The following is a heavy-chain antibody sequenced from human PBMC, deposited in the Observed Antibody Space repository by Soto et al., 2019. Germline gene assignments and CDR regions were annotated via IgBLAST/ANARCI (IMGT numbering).Heavy chain of an antibody. Sequence: SETLSLTFTVSGGSISSYYWSWIRQPPGKGLAWIGYIYYSGSTNYNPSLKSLVTISVDTSKNQFSLKLSSVTAADTAVYYCARDQGIGYSSSPMGLSYGMDVWGQGSTVTVTS. J-gene: IGHJ6*02. CDR3: ARDQGIGYSSSPMGLSYGMDV. CDR2: IYYSGST. V-gene: IGHV4-59*01. D-gene: IGHD6-13*01. CDR1: GGSISSYY.